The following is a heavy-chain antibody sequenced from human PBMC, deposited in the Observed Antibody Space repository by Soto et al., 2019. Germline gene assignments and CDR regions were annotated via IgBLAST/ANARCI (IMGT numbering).Heavy chain of an antibody. V-gene: IGHV2-5*02. CDR3: AREGSGDYALDY. D-gene: IGHD4-17*01. CDR2: IYWDDVK. J-gene: IGHJ4*02. CDR1: GFSLSTGGVG. Sequence: QITLKESGPTLVKPTQTLTLTCTLSGFSLSTGGVGVGWIRQSPGKALEWLAVIYWDDVKHYSPSLERRLTNAKDTSKREVVLKMNNMDAVKTYTYCCAREGSGDYALDYWGQGILVTVS.